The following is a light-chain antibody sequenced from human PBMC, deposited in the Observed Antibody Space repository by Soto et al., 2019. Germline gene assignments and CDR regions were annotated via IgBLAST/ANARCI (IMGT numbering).Light chain of an antibody. CDR1: QSISSW. CDR2: QAS. CDR3: QQYNSYSRT. V-gene: IGKV1-5*03. Sequence: DFQMTQSPSTLSASVGDTVTITCRASQSISSWLAWYQQKPGKAPKLLIYQASNLESGVPSRFSGSGSGTEFTLTISSLQPDDFATYYCQQYNSYSRTFGQGTKVDIK. J-gene: IGKJ1*01.